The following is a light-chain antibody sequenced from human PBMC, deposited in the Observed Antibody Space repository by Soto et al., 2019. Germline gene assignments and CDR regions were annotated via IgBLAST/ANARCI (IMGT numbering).Light chain of an antibody. Sequence: IQLTQSPSSLSASVVDRVTITCRASQGISSYLGWYQQKPGKAPNLLIYDASTLHSVVPSRFSGSGSGTEFTFTISSLQPEDFATYYCLQHNSYPLTFGGGTRVDNK. CDR1: QGISSY. CDR2: DAS. V-gene: IGKV1-9*01. J-gene: IGKJ4*01. CDR3: LQHNSYPLT.